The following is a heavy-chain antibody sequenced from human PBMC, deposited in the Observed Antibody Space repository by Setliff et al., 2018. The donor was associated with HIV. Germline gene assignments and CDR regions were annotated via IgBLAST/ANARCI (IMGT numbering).Heavy chain of an antibody. D-gene: IGHD2-15*01. J-gene: IGHJ6*03. Sequence: SETLSLTCVVYRGSFSDYYWTWIRQPPGKGLEWIGEISPSGSTNYNPSLKSRVTISVDTSENQFSLKLSSVTAADTAVYYCARTPQEVVVVAATRPYYYYYRDVWGKGTTVTVSS. CDR3: ARTPQEVVVVAATRPYYYYYRDV. CDR1: RGSFSDYY. CDR2: ISPSGST. V-gene: IGHV4-34*01.